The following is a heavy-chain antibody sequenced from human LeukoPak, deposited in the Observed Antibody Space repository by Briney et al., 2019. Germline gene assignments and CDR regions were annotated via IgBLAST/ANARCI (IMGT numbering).Heavy chain of an antibody. J-gene: IGHJ4*02. CDR1: GYTFTGYY. CDR2: INPNSGGT. V-gene: IGHV1-2*02. Sequence: ASVKVSCKASGYTFTGYYMHWVRQAPGQGLEWMGWINPNSGGTNYAQKFQGRVTMTRDTSISTAYMELRSLRSDDTAVYYCARTQNVVVPAYIDYWGQGTLVTVSS. CDR3: ARTQNVVVPAYIDY. D-gene: IGHD2-2*01.